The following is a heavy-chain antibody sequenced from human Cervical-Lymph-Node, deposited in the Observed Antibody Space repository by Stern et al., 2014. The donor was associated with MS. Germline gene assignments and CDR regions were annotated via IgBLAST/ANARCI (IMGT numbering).Heavy chain of an antibody. J-gene: IGHJ3*02. CDR1: DLKFNDAW. CDR2: IKSKGGGGTP. V-gene: IGHV3-15*01. Sequence: EVQLVESGGGLVKPGGSLRLSCVASDLKFNDAWMGWVRQAPGKGLEWVGRIKSKGGGGTPDYAAPVKGRFTISRDDSKSTVHLQMNSLKIEDTAVYYCSHIAYCGEDCFASSFGMWGQGTMVTVSS. CDR3: SHIAYCGEDCFASSFGM. D-gene: IGHD2-21*02.